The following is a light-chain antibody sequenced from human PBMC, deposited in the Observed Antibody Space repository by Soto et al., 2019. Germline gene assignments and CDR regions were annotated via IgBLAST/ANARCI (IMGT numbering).Light chain of an antibody. CDR1: QGISSY. CDR2: AAS. CDR3: QQYYSYPPYT. J-gene: IGKJ2*01. V-gene: IGKV1-8*01. Sequence: AIRMTQSPSSLSASTGDRVTITCRASQGISSYLAWYQQKPXXAPKLLIYAASTLQSGVPSRFSGSGSGTDFTLTISCLQSEDFATYYCQQYYSYPPYTFGQGTKLEIK.